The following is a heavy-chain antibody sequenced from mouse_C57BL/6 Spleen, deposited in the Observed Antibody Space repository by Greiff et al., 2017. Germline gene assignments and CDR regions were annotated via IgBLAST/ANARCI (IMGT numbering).Heavy chain of an antibody. Sequence: EVMLVESGGGLVKPGGSLKLSCAASGFTFSDYGMHWVRQAPEKGLEWVAYISSGSSTIYYADTVKGRFTISRDNAKNTLFLQMTSLRSEDTAMYSCARSARATGGDYWGQGTSVTVSS. D-gene: IGHD3-1*01. CDR3: ARSARATGGDY. CDR1: GFTFSDYG. CDR2: ISSGSSTI. V-gene: IGHV5-17*01. J-gene: IGHJ4*01.